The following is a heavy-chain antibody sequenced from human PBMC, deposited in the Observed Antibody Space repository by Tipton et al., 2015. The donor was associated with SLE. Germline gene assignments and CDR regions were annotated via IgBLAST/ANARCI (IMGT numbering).Heavy chain of an antibody. Sequence: TLSLTCVVYGGSFSGYFWSWIRQPPGKGLEWIGEINHGGSTNHNSSLKSRVTLSVDTSKSQFSLNLNSVTAADTAVYYCASFRYCDDSGCMEAFDVWGQGTLVPVSS. CDR3: ASFRYCDDSGCMEAFDV. D-gene: IGHD3-9*01. V-gene: IGHV4-34*01. CDR1: GGSFSGYF. CDR2: INHGGST. J-gene: IGHJ3*01.